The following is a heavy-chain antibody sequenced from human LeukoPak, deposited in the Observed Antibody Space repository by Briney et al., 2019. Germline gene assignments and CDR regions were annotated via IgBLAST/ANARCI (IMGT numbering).Heavy chain of an antibody. J-gene: IGHJ6*03. CDR3: ARRESGYCSSTSWCYYYYYMDV. Sequence: TSETLSLTCAVYGGSFSGYYWSWIRQPPGKGLEWIGEINHSGSTNYNPSLKSRVTISVDTSKNQFSLKLSSVTAADTAVYYCARRESGYCSSTSWCYYYYYMDVWGKGTTVTVSS. CDR2: INHSGST. V-gene: IGHV4-34*01. D-gene: IGHD2-2*01. CDR1: GGSFSGYY.